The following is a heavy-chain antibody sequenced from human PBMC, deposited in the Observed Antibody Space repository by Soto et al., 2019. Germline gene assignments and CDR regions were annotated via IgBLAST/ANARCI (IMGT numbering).Heavy chain of an antibody. V-gene: IGHV3-48*02. J-gene: IGHJ5*02. CDR3: ARECEGHCISISCLNWFDP. D-gene: IGHD2-2*01. Sequence: GGSLRLSCAASGFTFITFNMNWVRQAPGKGLEWVSYISSSGSTIYYADSVKGRFTISRDNAKNSLYLQMNSLRDEDTAVYYCARECEGHCISISCLNWFDPWGQGTMVTVSS. CDR2: ISSSGSTI. CDR1: GFTFITFN.